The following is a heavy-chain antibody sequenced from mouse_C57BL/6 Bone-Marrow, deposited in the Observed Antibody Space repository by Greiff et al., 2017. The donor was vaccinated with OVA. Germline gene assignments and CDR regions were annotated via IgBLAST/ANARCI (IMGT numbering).Heavy chain of an antibody. CDR2: IDPSDSET. V-gene: IGHV1-52*01. CDR1: GYTFTSYW. Sequence: VQLQQPGAELVRPGSSVKLSCKASGYTFTSYWMHWVKQRPIQGLEWIGNIDPSDSETHYNQKFKDKATLTVDKSSSTAYMQLSSLTSEDSAVYYCARLTGVYYYAMDYWGQGTSGTVSS. J-gene: IGHJ4*01. CDR3: ARLTGVYYYAMDY. D-gene: IGHD4-1*01.